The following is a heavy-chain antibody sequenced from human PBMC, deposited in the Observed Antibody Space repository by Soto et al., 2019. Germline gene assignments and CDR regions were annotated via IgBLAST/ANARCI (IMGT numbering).Heavy chain of an antibody. CDR1: GGTFRTES. V-gene: IGHV1-69*13. D-gene: IGHD2-21*01. CDR3: ARGQEYGGNSDAFDV. Sequence: QVHLVQSGAEVKKPGSSVKVSCKYSGGTFRTESINWVRQAPGQGLEWMGGILPFFGTADYAPRFQGRVTITADGATTRAYMELSRLTSQATAVYFCARGQEYGGNSDAFDVWGQGTMVTVSS. J-gene: IGHJ3*01. CDR2: ILPFFGTA.